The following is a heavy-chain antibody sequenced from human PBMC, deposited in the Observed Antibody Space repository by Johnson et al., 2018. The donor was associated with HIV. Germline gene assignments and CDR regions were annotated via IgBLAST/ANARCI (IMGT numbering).Heavy chain of an antibody. Sequence: VQPVESGGGLVQPGGSLRLSCAASGFTATRHYMHWVRQAPGTGLEWVSVIYSGGSTYFADPLNGRFTISRDSSKNTLYLQMNSLRAEDTAMYYCARSPGEADAFDIWGQGTMLTVSS. CDR1: GFTATRHY. J-gene: IGHJ3*02. D-gene: IGHD3-10*01. CDR3: ARSPGEADAFDI. V-gene: IGHV3-66*02. CDR2: IYSGGST.